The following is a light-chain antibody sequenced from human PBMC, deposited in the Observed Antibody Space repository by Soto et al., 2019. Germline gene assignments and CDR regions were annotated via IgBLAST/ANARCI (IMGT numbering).Light chain of an antibody. CDR1: QAISGY. CDR2: STS. J-gene: IGKJ5*01. CDR3: QQLNTYLVT. Sequence: DIQLTQSPSFLSASVGDRVTITCRASQAISGYLAWYQQKPGKAPKLLIYSTSTLQSGVPSRFSGGASGTEFTLTITRLQPEDFATYYCQQLNTYLVTFGQGTRLEIK. V-gene: IGKV1-9*01.